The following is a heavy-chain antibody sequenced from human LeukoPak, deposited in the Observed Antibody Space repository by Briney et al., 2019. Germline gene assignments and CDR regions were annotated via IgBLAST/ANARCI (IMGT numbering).Heavy chain of an antibody. CDR1: GYIFTSYG. D-gene: IGHD2-2*01. Sequence: ASVKVSCKTSGYIFTSYGISWVRQAPGQGLESMGWISPYNGNTKYAQKFQGRVTMTTDTSTSTVYMELNSLRAEDTAVYYCAKDGGFEDCSSTSCYLYYFDYWGQGTLVTVSS. CDR2: ISPYNGNT. J-gene: IGHJ4*02. V-gene: IGHV1-18*01. CDR3: AKDGGFEDCSSTSCYLYYFDY.